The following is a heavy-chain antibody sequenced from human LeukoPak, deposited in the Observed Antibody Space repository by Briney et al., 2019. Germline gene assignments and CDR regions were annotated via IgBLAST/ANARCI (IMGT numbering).Heavy chain of an antibody. J-gene: IGHJ6*02. D-gene: IGHD5/OR15-5a*01. V-gene: IGHV1-18*01. Sequence: ASVKVSCKASGYTFTSYGISWVRRAPGQGLEWMGWISAYNGNTNYAQKLQGRVTMTTDTSTSTAYMELRSLRSDDTAVYYCARDFQGLGYYYYGMDVWGQGTTVTVSS. CDR3: ARDFQGLGYYYYGMDV. CDR1: GYTFTSYG. CDR2: ISAYNGNT.